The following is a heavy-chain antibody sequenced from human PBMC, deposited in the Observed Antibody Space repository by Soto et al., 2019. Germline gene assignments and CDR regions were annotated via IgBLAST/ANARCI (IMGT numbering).Heavy chain of an antibody. CDR2: VYYSGST. V-gene: IGHV4-30-4*01. J-gene: IGHJ5*02. Sequence: QVQLQESGPGLVKSSQTLSLTCTVSGASISSGDYYWSWIRQPPGRGLEWIGYVYYSGSTHYNPSLKRRVTMSADTSKNQFSLKLNSVTAADTAVYYCAGGGGPTATERGRIDPWGQGTLVTVSS. CDR1: GASISSGDYY. CDR3: AGGGGPTATERGRIDP. D-gene: IGHD1-1*01.